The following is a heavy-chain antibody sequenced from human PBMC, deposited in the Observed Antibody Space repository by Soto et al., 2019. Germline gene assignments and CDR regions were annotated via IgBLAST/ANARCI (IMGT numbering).Heavy chain of an antibody. CDR1: GGSFSGYY. V-gene: IGHV4-34*01. D-gene: IGHD6-13*01. CDR3: ARGWRGIAAAYNY. CDR2: INHSGST. Sequence: SETLSLTCAVYGGSFSGYYWSWIRQPPGKGLEWIGEINHSGSTNYNPSLKSRVTISVDTSKNQFSLKLSSVTAADTAVYYCARGWRGIAAAYNYWGQGTLVTVSS. J-gene: IGHJ4*02.